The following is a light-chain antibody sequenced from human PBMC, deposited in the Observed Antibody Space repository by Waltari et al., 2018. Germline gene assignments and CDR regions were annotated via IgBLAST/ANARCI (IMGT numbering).Light chain of an antibody. CDR2: WAS. V-gene: IGKV4-1*01. CDR3: QQYYGPRT. J-gene: IGKJ1*01. CDR1: QSISHSPNNENKNY. Sequence: DIVMTQSPDSLAVSLGERANINCKSSQSISHSPNNENKNYLAWYQQKPGQPPKLLIYWASTRESGVPDRFSGSRSGTDFTLTISGLQAEDVAVYYCQQYYGPRTFGQWTKVEIK.